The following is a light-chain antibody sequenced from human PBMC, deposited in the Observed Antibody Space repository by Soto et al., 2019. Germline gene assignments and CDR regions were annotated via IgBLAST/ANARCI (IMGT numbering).Light chain of an antibody. J-gene: IGKJ5*01. Sequence: VMTQSTATTYVPAGERVTLSCRASQVGSGYLAWYQQKPGQAPRLLIYGASGRATGIPARFSGSGSGTEFTLTISRLEPEDFAVYYCQQYGSSPITFGQGTRLEIK. CDR3: QQYGSSPIT. V-gene: IGKV3-20*01. CDR1: QVGSGY. CDR2: GAS.